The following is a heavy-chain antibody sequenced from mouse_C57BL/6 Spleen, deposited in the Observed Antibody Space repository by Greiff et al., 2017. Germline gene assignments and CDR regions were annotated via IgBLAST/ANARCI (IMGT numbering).Heavy chain of an antibody. CDR1: GYTFTSYW. J-gene: IGHJ2*01. CDR3: ARGFYYGSSCDYFDY. CDR2: IYPGSGST. Sequence: QVQLQQPGAELVKPGASVKMSCKASGYTFTSYWITWVKQRPGQGLEWIGDIYPGSGSTNYNEKFKSKATLTLDTSSSTAYMQLSSLTSEDSAVYYCARGFYYGSSCDYFDYWGQSTTLTVSS. D-gene: IGHD1-1*01. V-gene: IGHV1-55*01.